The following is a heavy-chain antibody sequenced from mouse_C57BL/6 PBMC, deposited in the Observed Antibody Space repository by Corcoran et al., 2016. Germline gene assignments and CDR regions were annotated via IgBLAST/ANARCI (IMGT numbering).Heavy chain of an antibody. Sequence: EGQLQQSGPELVKPGASVKIPCQASGYTFTDYNMDWVKQSHGKSIEWIGDINPNNGGTIYNQKFKGKATLTVDKSSSTAYMELRSLTSEDTAVYDCARARGSLSDAMDYWGQGISVTVSS. CDR3: ARARGSLSDAMDY. CDR2: INPNNGGT. D-gene: IGHD6-2*01. V-gene: IGHV1-18*01. J-gene: IGHJ4*01. CDR1: GYTFTDYN.